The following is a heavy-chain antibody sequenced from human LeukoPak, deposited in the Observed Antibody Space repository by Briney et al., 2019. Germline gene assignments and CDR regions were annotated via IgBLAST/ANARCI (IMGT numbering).Heavy chain of an antibody. J-gene: IGHJ4*02. D-gene: IGHD3-3*01. CDR1: GFTFSSYW. CDR3: ARGGDPYYDFWDINTGDY. CDR2: IKQDGSEK. V-gene: IGHV3-7*01. Sequence: GGSLRLSCAASGFTFSSYWMSWVRQAPGKGLEWVANIKQDGSEKYYVYSVKGRFTISKDNAKNSMYLQMNRLRAADTAVYYCARGGDPYYDFWDINTGDYWGQGTLVTVSS.